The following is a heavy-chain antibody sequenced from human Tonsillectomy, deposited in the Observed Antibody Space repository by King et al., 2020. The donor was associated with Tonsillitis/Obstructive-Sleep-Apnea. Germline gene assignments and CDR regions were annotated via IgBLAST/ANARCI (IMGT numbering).Heavy chain of an antibody. V-gene: IGHV2-5*02. CDR1: GFSLITSGVG. D-gene: IGHD4-17*01. CDR3: THRLDNGDYNWFDP. Sequence: QVTLKESGPTLVKPTQTLTLTCSFSGFSLITSGVGVGWIRQPPGKALEWLALIYWDDDKWYSPSLKSRLPITKDTSKNQVVLTMTNMDPVDTATYYCTHRLDNGDYNWFDPWGQGTLVTVSS. J-gene: IGHJ5*02. CDR2: IYWDDDK.